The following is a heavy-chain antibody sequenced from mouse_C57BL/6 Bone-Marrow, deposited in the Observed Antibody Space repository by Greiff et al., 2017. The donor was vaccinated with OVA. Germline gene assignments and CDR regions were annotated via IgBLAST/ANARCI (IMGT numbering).Heavy chain of an antibody. CDR3: ARDNYDYDGFAY. Sequence: EVHLVESGGGLVKPGGSLKLSCAASGFTFSSYAMSWVRQTPEKRLEWVATISDGGSYTYYPDNVKGRFTISRDNAKNNLYLQRSHLKAEDTAMYYGARDNYDYDGFAYWGQGTLVTVSA. D-gene: IGHD2-4*01. V-gene: IGHV5-4*01. CDR2: ISDGGSYT. J-gene: IGHJ3*01. CDR1: GFTFSSYA.